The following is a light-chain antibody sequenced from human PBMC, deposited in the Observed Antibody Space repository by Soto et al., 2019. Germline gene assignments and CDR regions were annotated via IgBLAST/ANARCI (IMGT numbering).Light chain of an antibody. V-gene: IGKV3-20*01. CDR3: RHYARCPGYT. CDR2: GAS. Sequence: EIVLTQSPGTLSLSPGERATLSCRASQSVSSSYLAWYQQKPGQAPRLLIYGASGRATGIPDRFSGRGSGTDFTLTTSRIEPEDFAVYYCRHYARCPGYTLGQGTKLDIK. J-gene: IGKJ2*01. CDR1: QSVSSSY.